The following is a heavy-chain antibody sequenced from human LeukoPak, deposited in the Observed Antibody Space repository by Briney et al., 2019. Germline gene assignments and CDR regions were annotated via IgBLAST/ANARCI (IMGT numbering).Heavy chain of an antibody. CDR1: GYTFTSYY. D-gene: IGHD6-13*01. Sequence: SVKVSCKASGYTFTSYYMHWVRQAPGQGLEWMGGIIPIFGTANYAQKFQGRVTITADESTSTAYMELSSLRSEDTAVYYCARDLTPSSSWTPYYYYGMDVWGQGTTVTVSS. J-gene: IGHJ6*02. CDR3: ARDLTPSSSWTPYYYYGMDV. CDR2: IIPIFGTA. V-gene: IGHV1-69*13.